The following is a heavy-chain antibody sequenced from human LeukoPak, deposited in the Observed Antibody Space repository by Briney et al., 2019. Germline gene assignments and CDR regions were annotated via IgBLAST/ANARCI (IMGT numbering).Heavy chain of an antibody. CDR1: GGTFSSYA. CDR3: ARSDTAMDLYYYYMDV. J-gene: IGHJ6*03. V-gene: IGHV1-69*05. CDR2: IIPIFGTA. D-gene: IGHD5-18*01. Sequence: ESSVKVSCKASGGTFSSYAISWVRQAPGQGLEWMGGIIPIFGTANYAQKFQGRVTITTDESTSTAYMELSSLRSEDTAVYYCARSDTAMDLYYYYMDVWGKGTTVTVSS.